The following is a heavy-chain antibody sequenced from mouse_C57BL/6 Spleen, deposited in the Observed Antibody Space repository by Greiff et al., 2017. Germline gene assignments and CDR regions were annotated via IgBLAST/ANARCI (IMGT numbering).Heavy chain of an antibody. CDR2: INPGSGGT. D-gene: IGHD1-1*01. V-gene: IGHV1-54*01. CDR1: GYAFTNYL. Sequence: QVQLKESGAELVRPGTSVKVSCKASGYAFTNYLIEWVKQRPGQGLEWIGVINPGSGGTNYNEKFKGKATLTADKSSSTAYMQLSSLTSEDSAVYFCARSYYGSPYWYFDVWGTGTTVTVSS. CDR3: ARSYYGSPYWYFDV. J-gene: IGHJ1*03.